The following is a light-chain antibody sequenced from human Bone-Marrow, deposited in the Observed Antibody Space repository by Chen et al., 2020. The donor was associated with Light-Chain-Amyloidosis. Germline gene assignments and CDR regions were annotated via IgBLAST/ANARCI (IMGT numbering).Light chain of an antibody. CDR3: QQYSTSPLT. CDR1: QSISSTY. V-gene: IGKV3-20*01. CDR2: GVS. J-gene: IGKJ4*01. Sequence: EIVLTHSPGTLSLSPGDRATLSCKTSQSISSTYLAWYQQKPGQAPRLLIYGVSSRATGIADRFSGSGSGTDFTLTISRLEPEDFAVYYCQQYSTSPLTFGGGTKVEIK.